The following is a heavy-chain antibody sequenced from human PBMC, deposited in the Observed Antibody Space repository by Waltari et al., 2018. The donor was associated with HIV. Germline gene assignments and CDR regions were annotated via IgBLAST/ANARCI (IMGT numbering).Heavy chain of an antibody. V-gene: IGHV3-7*01. D-gene: IGHD6-25*01. CDR3: ARWRGAAVGGWFDP. J-gene: IGHJ5*02. CDR2: IKQDGSEK. Sequence: EVQLVDSGGGLVQPGGSLRLSCAASGFTFSSYWMSWVRQAPGKGLEWVANIKQDGSEKYYVDSVKGRFTISRDNAKNSLYLQMNSLRAEDTAVYYCARWRGAAVGGWFDPWGQGTLVTVSS. CDR1: GFTFSSYW.